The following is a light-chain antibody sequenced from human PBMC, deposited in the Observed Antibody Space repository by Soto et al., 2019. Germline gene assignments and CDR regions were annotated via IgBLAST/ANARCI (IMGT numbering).Light chain of an antibody. V-gene: IGKV3-20*01. CDR3: QQFGNSRYI. Sequence: EIVLTHSPAALSLSPVERATLSFMASQILNSDYLAWYQQIPGQAPRVLIYGASTRAPGIPDRFSGSGSGTDFTLTISRLEPEDFAVYYCQQFGNSRYIFGPGTKVDIK. CDR2: GAS. J-gene: IGKJ3*01. CDR1: QILNSDY.